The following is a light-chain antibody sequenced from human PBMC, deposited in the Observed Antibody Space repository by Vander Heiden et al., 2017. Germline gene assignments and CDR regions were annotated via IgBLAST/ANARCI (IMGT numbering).Light chain of an antibody. J-gene: IGKJ1*01. CDR3: QQYNAYSWT. Sequence: DIQMTHSPSTLSASVGDRVTITCRASQSVSSWLAWYQQKPGKAAKVLIYKTSTLGGGVPSRFSGSGSGTEFTLTISSLQPDDFATYYCQQYNAYSWTFGQGTRVEVK. CDR1: QSVSSW. V-gene: IGKV1-5*03. CDR2: KTS.